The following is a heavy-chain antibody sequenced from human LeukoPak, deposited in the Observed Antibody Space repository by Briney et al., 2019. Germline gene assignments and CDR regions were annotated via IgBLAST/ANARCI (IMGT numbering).Heavy chain of an antibody. CDR1: GFTLSSYW. CDR2: IKGDGSET. J-gene: IGHJ4*02. Sequence: GGSLRLSCTASGFTLSSYWMTWVRQAPGKGLEWVANIKGDGSETSYVTSVRGRFTISRDNAKNSLYLQMNNLRVEDTAVYYCAREEVKSFDNWGQGTLVTVSS. CDR3: AREEVKSFDN. V-gene: IGHV3-7*03.